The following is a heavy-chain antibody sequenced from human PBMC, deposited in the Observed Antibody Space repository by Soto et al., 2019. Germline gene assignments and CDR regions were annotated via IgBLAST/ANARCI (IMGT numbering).Heavy chain of an antibody. J-gene: IGHJ6*02. CDR3: ARSQGSSTSLEIYYYYYYGMDV. CDR1: GGTFSSYA. Sequence: QVQLVQSGAEVKKPGSSVKVSCKASGGTFSSYAISWVRQATGQGLEWMGGIIPISGTANYAQKFQGRVTITADESTSTAYMERSSRRSEDTAVYYCARSQGSSTSLEIYYYYYYGMDVWGQGTTVTVSS. D-gene: IGHD2-2*01. V-gene: IGHV1-69*01. CDR2: IIPISGTA.